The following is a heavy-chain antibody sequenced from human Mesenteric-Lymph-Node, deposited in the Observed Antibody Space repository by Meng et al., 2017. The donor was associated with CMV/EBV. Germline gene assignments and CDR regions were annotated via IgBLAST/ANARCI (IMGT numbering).Heavy chain of an antibody. J-gene: IGHJ4*02. CDR1: DGSISDYY. Sequence: SETLSLTCTVSDGSISDYYWSWIRQPPGKGLEWIGSIYNSGSTYYNPSLKSRVTISRDTSKKQFSLKLNSVTAADTAVYYCARDRVGGGAYYFDYWGQGTLVTVSS. D-gene: IGHD2-21*01. CDR3: ARDRVGGGAYYFDY. V-gene: IGHV4-59*01. CDR2: IYNSGST.